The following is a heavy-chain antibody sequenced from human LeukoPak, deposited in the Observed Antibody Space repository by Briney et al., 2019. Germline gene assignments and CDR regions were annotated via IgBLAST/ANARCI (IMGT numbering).Heavy chain of an antibody. D-gene: IGHD3-3*01. V-gene: IGHV1-46*01. CDR2: INPSGGST. Sequence: GASVKVSCKVSGYTLTELSMHWVRQAPGQGLEWMGIINPSGGSTSYAQKFQGRVAMTRDTSTSTVYMELSSLRSEDTAVYYCARDSLYYDFWSGSGDDAFDIWGQGTMVTVSS. CDR3: ARDSLYYDFWSGSGDDAFDI. CDR1: GYTLTELS. J-gene: IGHJ3*02.